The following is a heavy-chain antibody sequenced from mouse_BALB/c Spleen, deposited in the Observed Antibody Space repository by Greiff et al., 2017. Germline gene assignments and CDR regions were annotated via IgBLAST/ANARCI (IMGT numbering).Heavy chain of an antibody. D-gene: IGHD2-1*01. V-gene: IGHV3-6*02. CDR3: ASFNYGNY. CDR2: ISYDGSN. J-gene: IGHJ2*01. CDR1: GYSITSGYY. Sequence: EVQLQQSGPGLVKPSQSLSLTCSVTGYSITSGYYWNWIRQFPGNKLEWRGYISYDGSNNYNPSLKNRISITRDKSKNQFFLKLNSVTTEDTATYYCASFNYGNYWGQGTTLTVSS.